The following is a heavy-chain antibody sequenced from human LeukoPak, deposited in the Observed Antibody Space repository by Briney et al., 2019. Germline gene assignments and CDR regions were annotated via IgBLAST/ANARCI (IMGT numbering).Heavy chain of an antibody. Sequence: SETLSLTCSLSGGSISSGSYFWSWIRQPAGKRLEWIGYIYYSGSTNYNPSLKSRVTISVDTSKNQFSLKLSSVTAADTAVYYCARGYYYYYYYMDVWGKGTTVTISS. CDR3: ARGYYYYYYYMDV. D-gene: IGHD5-18*01. J-gene: IGHJ6*03. CDR1: GGSISSGSYF. V-gene: IGHV4-61*10. CDR2: IYYSGST.